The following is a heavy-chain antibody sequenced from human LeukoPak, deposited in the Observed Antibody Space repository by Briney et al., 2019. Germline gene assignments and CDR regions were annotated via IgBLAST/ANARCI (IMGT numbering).Heavy chain of an antibody. J-gene: IGHJ4*02. CDR3: ARDGSGWSPWTFDY. CDR1: GLTFSGHW. Sequence: PGGSLRLSCAASGLTFSGHWMHWVRQAPGKGLVWVSRITNDGSSTTYADSVKGRFTISRDNSKNTLYLQMNSLRAEDTAVYYCARDGSGWSPWTFDYWGQGTLVTVSS. V-gene: IGHV3-74*01. D-gene: IGHD6-19*01. CDR2: ITNDGSST.